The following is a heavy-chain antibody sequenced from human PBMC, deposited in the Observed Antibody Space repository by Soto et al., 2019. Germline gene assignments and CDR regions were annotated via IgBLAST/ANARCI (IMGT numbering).Heavy chain of an antibody. J-gene: IGHJ3*01. Sequence: QVQLVESGGGVVQPGTSLRLSCAASGFTFNNYGMHWVRPAPGTGLEWVAAISSHGSDKYYADSVKGRLTISRDNSKNTPYLQMHSLRAEDTAVYYCAKDQGIAASHGIDWGQGTMVTVSS. D-gene: IGHD6-13*01. CDR1: GFTFNNYG. CDR3: AKDQGIAASHGID. CDR2: ISSHGSDK. V-gene: IGHV3-30*18.